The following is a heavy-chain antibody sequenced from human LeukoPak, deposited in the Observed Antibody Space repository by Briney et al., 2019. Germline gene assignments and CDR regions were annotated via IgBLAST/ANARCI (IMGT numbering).Heavy chain of an antibody. CDR3: ARGSGELRSY. J-gene: IGHJ4*02. Sequence: SETLSLTCTVSGGSISSGGYYWSWIRQPPGKGLEWIGYIYHSGSTYYNPSLKSRVTISVDRSKNQFSLKLSSVTAADTAVYYCARGSGELRSYWGQGTLVTVSS. V-gene: IGHV4-30-2*01. CDR2: IYHSGST. D-gene: IGHD1-26*01. CDR1: GGSISSGGYY.